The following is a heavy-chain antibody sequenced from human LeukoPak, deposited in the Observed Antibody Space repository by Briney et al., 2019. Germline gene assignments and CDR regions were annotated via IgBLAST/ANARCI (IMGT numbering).Heavy chain of an antibody. CDR2: ISYDGSNK. CDR1: GFTLSSYA. V-gene: IGHV3-30*04. D-gene: IGHD6-19*01. CDR3: ARVGSGWN. Sequence: GGSLRLSCAASGFTLSSYAMHWVRQAPGKGLEWVAVISYDGSNKYYADSVKGRFTISRDNSKNTLYLQMNSLRAEDTAVYYCARVGSGWNWGQGTLVTVSS. J-gene: IGHJ4*02.